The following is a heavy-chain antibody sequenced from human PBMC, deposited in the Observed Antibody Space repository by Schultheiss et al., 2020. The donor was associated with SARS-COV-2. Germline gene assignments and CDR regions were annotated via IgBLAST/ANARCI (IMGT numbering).Heavy chain of an antibody. V-gene: IGHV1-18*01. J-gene: IGHJ4*02. D-gene: IGHD2-15*01. CDR2: ISAYNGNT. Sequence: ASVKVSCKASGYTFTSYAMHWVRQAPGQGLEWMGWISAYNGNTNYAQKLQGRVTMTTDTSTTTAYMELRSLRSDDTAVYFCARGYCSGGSCYGVDYWGQGTLVTVSS. CDR1: GYTFTSYA. CDR3: ARGYCSGGSCYGVDY.